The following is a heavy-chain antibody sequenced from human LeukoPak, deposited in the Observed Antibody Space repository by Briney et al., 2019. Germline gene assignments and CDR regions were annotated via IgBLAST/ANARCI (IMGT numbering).Heavy chain of an antibody. V-gene: IGHV3-7*01. J-gene: IGHJ4*02. CDR3: ASKQGDY. CDR1: GFTFSSYW. Sequence: GGSLRLSCAASGFTFSSYWMIWVRQAPGKGLEWVANINQDGSARYSVDSVKGRFTISRDNAKNPLYLQMNSLRAEDTAVYYCASKQGDYWGRGTLVTVSS. CDR2: INQDGSAR.